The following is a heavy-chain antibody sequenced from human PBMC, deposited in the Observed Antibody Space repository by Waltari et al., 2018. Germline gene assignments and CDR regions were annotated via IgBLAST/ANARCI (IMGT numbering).Heavy chain of an antibody. V-gene: IGHV1-69*13. J-gene: IGHJ6*02. CDR2: IIPIFGTA. Sequence: QVQLVQSGAGVKKPGSSVTVSCKASGGTFSSYAISWVRQAPGQGLEWRGGIIPIFGTANYAQKFKGRVTITADESTSTAYMELSSLRSEDTAVYYCARGGDGSGDYYYYYGMDVWGQGTTVTVSS. D-gene: IGHD7-27*01. CDR3: ARGGDGSGDYYYYYGMDV. CDR1: GGTFSSYA.